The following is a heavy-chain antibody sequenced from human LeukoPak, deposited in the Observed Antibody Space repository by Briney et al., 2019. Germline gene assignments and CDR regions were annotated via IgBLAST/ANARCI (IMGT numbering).Heavy chain of an antibody. D-gene: IGHD1-26*01. CDR1: GGSIRTDGSY. J-gene: IGHJ6*02. CDR3: ARLFTRAWEYRYGMDV. V-gene: IGHV4-39*01. Sequence: PSETLSLTCTVSGGSIRTDGSYWAWIRQPPGKGLDWIGSIYIDGITHYNSSLQSRVTLSIDTSKNQFSLKLTSVPAADTAVFYCARLFTRAWEYRYGMDVWGQGTAVTVSS. CDR2: IYIDGIT.